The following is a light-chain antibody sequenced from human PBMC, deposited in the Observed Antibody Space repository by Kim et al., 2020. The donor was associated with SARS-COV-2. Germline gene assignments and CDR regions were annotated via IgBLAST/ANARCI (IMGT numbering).Light chain of an antibody. CDR2: EDN. V-gene: IGLV6-57*02. CDR3: QSYHSSNHTGV. Sequence: LTQPHSVSESPGKTVTIACTGSSGSIASNYVQWYQQRPGSAPTTVIYEDNQRPSGVPDRFSGSIDSSSNSASLTISGLQTEDEADYYCQSYHSSNHTGVFGGGTQLTVL. CDR1: SGSIASNY. J-gene: IGLJ3*02.